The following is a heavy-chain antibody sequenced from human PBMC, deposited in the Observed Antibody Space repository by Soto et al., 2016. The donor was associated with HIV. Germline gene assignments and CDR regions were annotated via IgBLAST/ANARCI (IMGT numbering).Heavy chain of an antibody. D-gene: IGHD3-10*01. CDR3: ARDPAYGYGSGSYYNVGLLNGMDV. CDR1: GFTFDDYG. CDR2: INWNGGST. J-gene: IGHJ6*02. Sequence: EVQLVESGGGVVRPGGSLRLSCAASGFTFDDYGMSWVRQAPGKGLEWVSGINWNGGSTGYADSVKGRFTISRDNAKNSLYLQMNSLRAEDTALYYCARDPAYGYGSGSYYNVGLLNGMDVWGQGTTVTVSS. V-gene: IGHV3-20*04.